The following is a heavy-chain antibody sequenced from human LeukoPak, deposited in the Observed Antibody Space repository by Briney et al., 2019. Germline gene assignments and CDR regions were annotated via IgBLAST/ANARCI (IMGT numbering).Heavy chain of an antibody. J-gene: IGHJ4*02. CDR3: ARESSWGFKFDY. Sequence: SETLSLTCTVSGGSISSYYWSWIRQPAGKGLEWIGRIFTSGSTNYNPSLKSRVTMSVDTSKNQFSLKLSSVTAADTAVYFCARESSWGFKFDYWGQGTLVTASS. CDR1: GGSISSYY. CDR2: IFTSGST. D-gene: IGHD3-16*01. V-gene: IGHV4-4*07.